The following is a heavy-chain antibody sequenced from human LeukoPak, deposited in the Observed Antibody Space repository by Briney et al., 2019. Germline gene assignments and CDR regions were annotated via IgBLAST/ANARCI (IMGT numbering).Heavy chain of an antibody. CDR3: GRVLSGSYRSLDY. D-gene: IGHD1-26*01. J-gene: IGHJ4*02. CDR1: GFTFSSYW. Sequence: GGSLRLSCAGSGFTFSSYWMHWVRQAPGKGLVWVSRISTDASSTTYADSVKGRFTISRDNAKNTLYLQMDSLGAEDTAVYYCGRVLSGSYRSLDYWGQGTLVTVSS. V-gene: IGHV3-74*01. CDR2: ISTDASST.